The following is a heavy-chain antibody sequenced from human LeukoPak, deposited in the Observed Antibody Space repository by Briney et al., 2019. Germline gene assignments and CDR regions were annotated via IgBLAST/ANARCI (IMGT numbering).Heavy chain of an antibody. CDR3: AKQGPYYYDSSASLQH. CDR1: GFTFSSYA. D-gene: IGHD3-22*01. J-gene: IGHJ1*01. CDR2: ISGSGGST. V-gene: IGHV3-23*01. Sequence: PGGPLRLSCAASGFTFSSYAMSWVRQAPGKGLEWVSAISGSGGSTYYADSVKGRFTISRDNSKNTLYLQMNSLRAEDTAVYYCAKQGPYYYDSSASLQHWGQGTLVTVSS.